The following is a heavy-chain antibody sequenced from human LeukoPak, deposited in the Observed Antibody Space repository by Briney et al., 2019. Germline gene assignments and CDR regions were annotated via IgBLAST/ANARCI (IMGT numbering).Heavy chain of an antibody. CDR3: ARDERRVASPPFDY. CDR1: GYTFTSSG. Sequence: ASVKVPCKASGYTFTSSGISWVRQGPGQGLEWLAWISNYNGNTNYAQNLQGRVTVTADTSTSTAYMELRSLRSDDTAVYYCARDERRVASPPFDYWGQGTLVTVSS. CDR2: ISNYNGNT. V-gene: IGHV1-18*01. J-gene: IGHJ4*02.